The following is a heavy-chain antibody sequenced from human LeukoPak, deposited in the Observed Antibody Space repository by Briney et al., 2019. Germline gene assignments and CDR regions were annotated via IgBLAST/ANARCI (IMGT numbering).Heavy chain of an antibody. V-gene: IGHV3-53*01. J-gene: IGHJ4*02. Sequence: GGSLRLSCAASGFTASSHYMSWVRQAPGKGLEWVSVIYGGGTTYYAESVKGRFTISRDNSKNTLYLQMNSLRAEDTAVYFCAKRGVVIRVILVGFHKEAYYFDSWGQGALVTVSS. D-gene: IGHD3-22*01. CDR3: AKRGVVIRVILVGFHKEAYYFDS. CDR2: IYGGGTT. CDR1: GFTASSHY.